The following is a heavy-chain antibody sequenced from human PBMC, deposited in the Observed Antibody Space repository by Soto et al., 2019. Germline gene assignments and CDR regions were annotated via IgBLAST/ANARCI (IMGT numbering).Heavy chain of an antibody. V-gene: IGHV3-74*01. CDR1: GFTFSSSW. CDR2: INSDGSST. D-gene: IGHD6-19*01. J-gene: IGHJ4*02. CDR3: ASPIAVAGGDFDY. Sequence: EVQLVESGGGLVQPGGSLRLSCAASGFTFSSSWMHWVRQAPGKGLVWVSRINSDGSSTSYADSVKGRFTISRDNAKNMGYLQMNSLRAEDTAVYYCASPIAVAGGDFDYWGLGTLVTVSS.